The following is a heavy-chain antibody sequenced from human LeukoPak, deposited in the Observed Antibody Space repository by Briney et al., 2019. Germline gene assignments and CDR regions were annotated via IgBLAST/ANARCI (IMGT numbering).Heavy chain of an antibody. Sequence: PSETLSLTCTVSGGSISSYYWSWIRQPAGKGLEWIGRIYTSGSTNYNPSLKSRVTMSVDTSKNQFSLKLSSVTAADTAVYYCARGDSSSWGNYYYYMDVWGKGTTVTVSS. V-gene: IGHV4-4*07. J-gene: IGHJ6*03. CDR3: ARGDSSSWGNYYYYMDV. D-gene: IGHD6-13*01. CDR2: IYTSGST. CDR1: GGSISSYY.